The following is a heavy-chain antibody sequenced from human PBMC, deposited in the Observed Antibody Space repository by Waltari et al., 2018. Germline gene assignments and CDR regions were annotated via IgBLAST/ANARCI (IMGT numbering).Heavy chain of an antibody. CDR1: GGSISSSSYY. D-gene: IGHD2-2*01. Sequence: QLQLQESGPGLVKPSETLSLTCTVSGGSISSSSYYWGWIRPPPGKGLEWIGSIYYSGSTYYNPSLKSRVTISVDTSKNQFSLKLSSVTAADTAVYYCARHEDIVVVPAAMPSWFDPWGQGTLVTVSS. CDR2: IYYSGST. J-gene: IGHJ5*02. CDR3: ARHEDIVVVPAAMPSWFDP. V-gene: IGHV4-39*01.